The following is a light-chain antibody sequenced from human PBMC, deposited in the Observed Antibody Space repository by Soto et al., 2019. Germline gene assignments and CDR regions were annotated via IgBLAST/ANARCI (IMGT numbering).Light chain of an antibody. CDR2: DDS. V-gene: IGKV1-5*01. CDR1: QDISSW. J-gene: IGKJ3*01. CDR3: QQYKTYPFT. Sequence: DIQMTQSPSPLSASVGDRVTIACRASQDISSWLAWYQQKPGKAPKLLIYDDSSLETGVPSRFSGSGYGTEFSLIISSLQPDDLATYYCQQYKTYPFTFGPGTKVDLK.